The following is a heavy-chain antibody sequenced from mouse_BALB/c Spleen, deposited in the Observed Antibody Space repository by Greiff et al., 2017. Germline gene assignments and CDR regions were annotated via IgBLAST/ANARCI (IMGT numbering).Heavy chain of an antibody. J-gene: IGHJ4*01. D-gene: IGHD2-12*01. CDR2: ISYDGSN. Sequence: VQLKQSGPGLVKPSQSLSLTCSVTGYSITSGYYWNWIRQFPGNKLEWMGYISYDGSNNYNPSLKNRISITRDTSKNQFFLKLNSVTTEDTATYYCARVYDEGYAMDYWGQGTSVTVSS. CDR3: ARVYDEGYAMDY. CDR1: GYSITSGYY. V-gene: IGHV3-6*02.